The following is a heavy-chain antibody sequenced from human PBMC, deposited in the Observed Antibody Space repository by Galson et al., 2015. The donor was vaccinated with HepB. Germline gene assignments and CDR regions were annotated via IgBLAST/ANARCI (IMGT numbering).Heavy chain of an antibody. CDR1: GYSFISYW. CDR3: AREGEVNYDFS. CDR2: IDPSDSYT. D-gene: IGHD3-3*01. V-gene: IGHV5-10-1*01. J-gene: IGHJ4*02. Sequence: QSGAEVKKPGESLRISCKGSGYSFISYWITWVRQMPGKGLEWMGRIDPSDSYTNYSPSFEGHVTISADKSISAAYLQWGSLKASDTAMYYCAREGEVNYDFSWGQGTLVTVSS.